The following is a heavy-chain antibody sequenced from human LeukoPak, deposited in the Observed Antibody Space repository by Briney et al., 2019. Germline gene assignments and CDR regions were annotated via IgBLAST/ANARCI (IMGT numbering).Heavy chain of an antibody. CDR2: LYYSGSP. Sequence: PPETLSVSCTLSVGSPSSEKRCSRSPRLGGGLWSMCYLYYSGSPNYNPSLKSRLILSVDIPKNQFSLKLRSVTAADTAVYYCARGLTDGRYGDYDEYWGQGTLVTVSS. CDR1: VGSPSSEK. J-gene: IGHJ4*02. CDR3: ARGLTDGRYGDYDEY. D-gene: IGHD4-17*01. V-gene: IGHV4-59*01.